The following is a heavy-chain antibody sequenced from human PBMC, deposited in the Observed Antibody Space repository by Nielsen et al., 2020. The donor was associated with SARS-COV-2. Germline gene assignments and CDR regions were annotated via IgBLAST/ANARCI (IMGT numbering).Heavy chain of an antibody. D-gene: IGHD2-2*01. Sequence: SVKVSCKASGYTFTSYYMHWVRQAPGQGLEWMGIINPSGGSTSYAQKFQGRVTMTRDTSTSTVYMELSSLRSEDTAVYYCARAGGYCSSTSCYYYYYYYMDVWGKGTTVTVSS. CDR1: GYTFTSYY. CDR2: INPSGGST. J-gene: IGHJ6*03. V-gene: IGHV1-46*01. CDR3: ARAGGYCSSTSCYYYYYYYMDV.